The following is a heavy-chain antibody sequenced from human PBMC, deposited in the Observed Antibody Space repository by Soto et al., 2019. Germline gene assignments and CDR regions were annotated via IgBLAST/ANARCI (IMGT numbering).Heavy chain of an antibody. J-gene: IGHJ6*03. CDR1: GGSFSGYY. CDR3: ARGPGSITIFGVVTHPYYYYMDV. CDR2: INHSGST. D-gene: IGHD3-3*01. Sequence: ASETLSLTCAVYGGSFSGYYWSWIRQPPGKGLEWIGEINHSGSTNYNPSLKSRVTISVDTSKNQFSLKLSSVTAADTAVYYCARGPGSITIFGVVTHPYYYYMDVWGKGTTVTVSS. V-gene: IGHV4-34*01.